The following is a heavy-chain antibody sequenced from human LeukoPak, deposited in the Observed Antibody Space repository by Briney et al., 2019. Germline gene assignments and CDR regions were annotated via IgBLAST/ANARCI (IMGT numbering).Heavy chain of an antibody. Sequence: PSETLSLTCTVSGGSISSYYWSWIRQPPGKGLEWIGYIYYSGSTNYNPSLKSRVTISVDTSKNQVSLKLSSVTAADTAVYYCARVVSVRKSLSPPRIPSYDSRQGWFDPWGQGTLVTVSS. CDR1: GGSISSYY. CDR2: IYYSGST. CDR3: ARVVSVRKSLSPPRIPSYDSRQGWFDP. J-gene: IGHJ5*02. V-gene: IGHV4-59*01. D-gene: IGHD3-22*01.